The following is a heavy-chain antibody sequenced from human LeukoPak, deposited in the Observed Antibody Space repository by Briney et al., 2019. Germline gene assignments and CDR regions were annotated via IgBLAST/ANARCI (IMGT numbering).Heavy chain of an antibody. Sequence: KVSCKASGGTFSSYAISWVRQMPGKGLEWMGIIYPGDSDTRYGPSFQGQVTISADKSISTAYLQWSSLKASDTAMYYCARWDSSGYSFDYWGQGTLVTVSS. CDR3: ARWDSSGYSFDY. V-gene: IGHV5-51*01. J-gene: IGHJ4*02. CDR2: IYPGDSDT. CDR1: GGTFSSYA. D-gene: IGHD3-22*01.